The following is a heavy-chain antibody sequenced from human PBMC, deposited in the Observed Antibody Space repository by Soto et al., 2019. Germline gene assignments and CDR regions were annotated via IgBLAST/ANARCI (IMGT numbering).Heavy chain of an antibody. Sequence: SQTLSLTCAISGDSVSSNSAAWNWIRQSPSRGLEWLGRTYYRSKWYNDYAVSVKSRLTINPDTSKNQFSLQLNSVTPEDTAVYYCARADQRWFGELFSYYYMDVWGKGTTVTVSS. D-gene: IGHD3-10*01. CDR3: ARADQRWFGELFSYYYMDV. CDR1: GDSVSSNSAA. J-gene: IGHJ6*03. CDR2: TYYRSKWYN. V-gene: IGHV6-1*01.